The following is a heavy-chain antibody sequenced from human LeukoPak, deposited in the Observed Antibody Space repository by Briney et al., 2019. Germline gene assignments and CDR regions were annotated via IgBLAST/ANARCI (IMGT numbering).Heavy chain of an antibody. CDR1: GFSFSTYW. Sequence: GGTLRLSCAASGFSFSTYWMSWVRQAPGKGLEWVANIKQDGSEKYYVDSVKGRFTISRDNAKNSLYLQMNSLRAEDTAVYYCGRRPREIAVADYWGQGTLVTVSS. CDR2: IKQDGSEK. CDR3: GRRPREIAVADY. V-gene: IGHV3-7*01. D-gene: IGHD6-19*01. J-gene: IGHJ4*02.